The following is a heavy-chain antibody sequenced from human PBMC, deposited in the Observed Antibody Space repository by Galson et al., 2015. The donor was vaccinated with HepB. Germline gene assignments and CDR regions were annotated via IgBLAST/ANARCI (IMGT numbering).Heavy chain of an antibody. V-gene: IGHV2-5*02. D-gene: IGHD6-6*01. CDR1: GFSLSTSGVG. CDR2: IYWDDDK. CDR3: AHRRTYIIAARPQNEYFDY. Sequence: PALVKPTQTLTLTCTFSGFSLSTSGVGVGWIRQPPGKALEWLALIYWDDDKRYSPSLKSGLTITKDTSKNQVVLTMTNMDPVDTATYYCAHRRTYIIAARPQNEYFDYWGQGTLVTVSS. J-gene: IGHJ4*02.